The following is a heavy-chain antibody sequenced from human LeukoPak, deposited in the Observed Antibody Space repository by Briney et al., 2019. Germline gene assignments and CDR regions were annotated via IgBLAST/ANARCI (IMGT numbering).Heavy chain of an antibody. V-gene: IGHV3-30*04. Sequence: GGSLRLSCAASGFTFSSYAMHWVRQAPGKGLEWVAVISYDGSNKYYADSVKGRFTISRDNSKNTLYLQMNSLRAEDTAVYYCARDPIAVAAGYMDVWGKGTTVTVSS. J-gene: IGHJ6*03. CDR1: GFTFSSYA. CDR3: ARDPIAVAAGYMDV. CDR2: ISYDGSNK. D-gene: IGHD6-19*01.